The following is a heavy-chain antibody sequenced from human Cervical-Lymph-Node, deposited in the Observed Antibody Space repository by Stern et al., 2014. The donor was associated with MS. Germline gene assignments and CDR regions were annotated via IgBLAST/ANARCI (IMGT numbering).Heavy chain of an antibody. D-gene: IGHD6-19*01. CDR3: ATGGSGSSNRFMDV. CDR1: GYTFTSYA. CDR2: INAGNDNT. Sequence: VQLEESGAEVKKPAASVKVSCKASGYTFTSYAMHWVRQAPGQRLEWVGRINAGNDNTKYSQKFQGIVTITRDSSASIAFMELSSLRSEDTALYCGATGGSGSSNRFMDVWGQGTTVTVSS. J-gene: IGHJ6*02. V-gene: IGHV1-3*01.